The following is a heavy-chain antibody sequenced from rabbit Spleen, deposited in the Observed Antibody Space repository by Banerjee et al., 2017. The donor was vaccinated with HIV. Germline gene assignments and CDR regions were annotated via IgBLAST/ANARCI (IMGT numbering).Heavy chain of an antibody. CDR1: GFTISGYW. CDR2: IYPITETT. Sequence: QVEESGGRLVQPGGSLTLSCKAFGFTISGYWMNWVRQAPGKGLEWIGIIYPITETTYYANWVNGRFTISTDNAQHTVDLQMNSLTAADTATYFCAREDVGGSINLGGPGTLVTVS. V-gene: IGHV1S7*01. CDR3: AREDVGGSINL. D-gene: IGHD1-1*01. J-gene: IGHJ4*01.